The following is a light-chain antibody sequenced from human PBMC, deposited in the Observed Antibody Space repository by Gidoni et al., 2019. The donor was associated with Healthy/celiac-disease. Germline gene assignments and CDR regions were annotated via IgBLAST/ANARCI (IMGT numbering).Light chain of an antibody. Sequence: SSELTQDPAVSVALGQTVSITCQGDSLRSYYARWYQQKPGQAPVLVIYGKNNRPSGIPDRFSGSSSGNTAYLTSTGAQAEDEADYYCKSRDSSGMLVFGGGTKLTVL. J-gene: IGLJ2*01. V-gene: IGLV3-19*01. CDR1: SLRSYY. CDR2: GKN. CDR3: KSRDSSGMLV.